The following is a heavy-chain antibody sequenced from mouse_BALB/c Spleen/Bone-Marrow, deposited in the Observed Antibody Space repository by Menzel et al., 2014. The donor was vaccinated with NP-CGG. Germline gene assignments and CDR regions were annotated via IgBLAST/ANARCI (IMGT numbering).Heavy chain of an antibody. Sequence: VNVVESGPGLVPPSQSLSITCTVSGFSLTSYGVHWVRQPPGKGLEWLGVIWAGGSTNYNSALMSRLSISKDNSKSQVFLKMNSLQTDDTAMYYCARALDSPGYGFAYWGQGTLVTVSA. D-gene: IGHD3-2*01. J-gene: IGHJ3*01. CDR1: GFSLTSYG. CDR3: ARALDSPGYGFAY. CDR2: IWAGGST. V-gene: IGHV2-9*02.